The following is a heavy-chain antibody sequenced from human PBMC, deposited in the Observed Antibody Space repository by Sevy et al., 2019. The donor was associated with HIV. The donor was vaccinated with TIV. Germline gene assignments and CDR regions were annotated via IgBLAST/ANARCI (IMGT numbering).Heavy chain of an antibody. Sequence: GGSLRLSCAASGFTVNSHYMTWVRQAPGKGLEGVPVIHSDGTTFHADSLKDSFTSSRDNFKNTLYLHMSSLRAEDTAVYYCARGKSGYGYALNYWGQGPLVTVSS. CDR1: GFTVNSHY. CDR3: ARGKSGYGYALNY. D-gene: IGHD5-18*01. CDR2: IHSDGTT. J-gene: IGHJ4*02. V-gene: IGHV3-66*01.